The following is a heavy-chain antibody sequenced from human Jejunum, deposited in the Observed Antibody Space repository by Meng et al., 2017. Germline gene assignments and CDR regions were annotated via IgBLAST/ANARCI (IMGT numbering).Heavy chain of an antibody. D-gene: IGHD4-17*01. CDR3: AGSTYGDYPSY. CDR2: IDPNSGVT. J-gene: IGHJ4*02. V-gene: IGHV1-2*06. Sequence: ASVKVSCKASGYTFTGHYTHWVRQAPGQGLEWMGRIDPNSGVTIYAQKFQGRVTMTGDTSISTAYMDLSRLRSDDTAVYYCAGSTYGDYPSYGGQGTLVTVSS. CDR1: GYTFTGHY.